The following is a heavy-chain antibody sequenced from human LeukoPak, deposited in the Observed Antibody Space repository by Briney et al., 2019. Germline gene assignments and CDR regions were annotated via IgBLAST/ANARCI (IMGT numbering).Heavy chain of an antibody. Sequence: PSETLSLTCTVSGGSISSSSYCWGWIRQPPGKGLEWIGSIYYSVSTYYNPSLKSRVTISVDTSKNQFSLKLSSVTAADTAVYYCARIVLTRVRGVIPYYFDYWGQGTLSPSPQ. D-gene: IGHD3-10*01. CDR1: GGSISSSSYC. J-gene: IGHJ4*02. CDR2: IYYSVST. V-gene: IGHV4-39*01. CDR3: ARIVLTRVRGVIPYYFDY.